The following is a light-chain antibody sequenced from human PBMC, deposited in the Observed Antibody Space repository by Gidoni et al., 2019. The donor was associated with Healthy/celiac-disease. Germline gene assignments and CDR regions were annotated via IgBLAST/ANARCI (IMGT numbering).Light chain of an antibody. CDR1: QSVLYSSNNKNY. Sequence: ATINCKSSQSVLYSSNNKNYLAWYQQKPGQPPKLLIYWASTRESGVHDRFSGSGSGTEFTLTISSLQAEDVAVYYCQQYYSTPLFGQGTRLEIK. V-gene: IGKV4-1*01. J-gene: IGKJ5*01. CDR3: QQYYSTPL. CDR2: WAS.